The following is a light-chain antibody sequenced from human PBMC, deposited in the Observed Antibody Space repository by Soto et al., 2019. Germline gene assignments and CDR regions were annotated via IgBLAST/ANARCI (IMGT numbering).Light chain of an antibody. Sequence: QSALTQPASVSGSPGQSITISCTGTSSDIGYYDYVSWYQHHSGKAPKLIIYEVNNRPSGVSNRFSGSKSVNTASLTISGLQAEDEADYHCSSHSSSSAYYVFGTGTKLTVL. CDR2: EVN. CDR1: SSDIGYYDY. CDR3: SSHSSSSAYYV. J-gene: IGLJ1*01. V-gene: IGLV2-14*01.